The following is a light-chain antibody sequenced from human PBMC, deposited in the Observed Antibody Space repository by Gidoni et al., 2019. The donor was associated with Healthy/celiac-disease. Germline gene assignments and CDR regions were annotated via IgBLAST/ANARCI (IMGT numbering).Light chain of an antibody. J-gene: IGKJ1*01. CDR1: QSISSY. V-gene: IGKV1-39*01. Sequence: DIQMTQSPSSLSASVGDRVTITCRASQSISSYLNWYQQKPGKAPKLLIYAASSLQSGVPSRFSGSGSGTDFPLSIRSLQPEDFATYYCQQSYSTPQCPFXXXTKVEIK. CDR2: AAS. CDR3: QQSYSTPQCP.